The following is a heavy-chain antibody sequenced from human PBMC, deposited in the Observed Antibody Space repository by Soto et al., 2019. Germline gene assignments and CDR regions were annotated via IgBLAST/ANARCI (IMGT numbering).Heavy chain of an antibody. CDR2: IIPIFGTA. CDR1: GDTFISYT. J-gene: IGHJ3*02. CDR3: ARDPLITIGAFDI. D-gene: IGHD3-10*01. Sequence: QVQLVQSGAEVKKPGSSVKVSCKASGDTFISYTISWVRQAPGQGLEWIGGIIPIFGTANYAQKFQGRVTITADESTSTAYMELSSLRSEDTAVYYCARDPLITIGAFDIWGQGTMVTVSS. V-gene: IGHV1-69*12.